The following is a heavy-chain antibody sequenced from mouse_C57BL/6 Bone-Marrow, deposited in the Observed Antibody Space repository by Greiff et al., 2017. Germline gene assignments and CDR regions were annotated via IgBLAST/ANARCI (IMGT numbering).Heavy chain of an antibody. V-gene: IGHV1-69*01. CDR1: GYTFTSYW. CDR3: ARLAAMDY. CDR2: IDPSDSYT. Sequence: QVQLKQPGAELVKPGASVKVSCKASGYTFTSYWMHWVKQRPGQGLEWIGEIDPSDSYTNYNQKFKGKSTLTVDKSSSTAYMQLSSLTSEDSAVYYCARLAAMDYWGQGTSVTVSS. J-gene: IGHJ4*01.